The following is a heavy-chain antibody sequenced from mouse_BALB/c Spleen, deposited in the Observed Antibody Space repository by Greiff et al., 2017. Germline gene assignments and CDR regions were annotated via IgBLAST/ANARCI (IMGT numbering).Heavy chain of an antibody. CDR3: AHYRYDVHWYFDV. V-gene: IGHV8-12*01. J-gene: IGHJ1*01. D-gene: IGHD2-14*01. CDR1: GFSLSTSGMG. CDR2: IYWDDDK. Sequence: QVTLKVCGPGILQPSQTLSLTCSFSGFSLSTSGMGVSWIRQPSGKGLEWLAHIYWDDDKRYNPSLKSRLTISKDTSSNQVFLKITSVDTADTATYYCAHYRYDVHWYFDVWGAGTTVTVSS.